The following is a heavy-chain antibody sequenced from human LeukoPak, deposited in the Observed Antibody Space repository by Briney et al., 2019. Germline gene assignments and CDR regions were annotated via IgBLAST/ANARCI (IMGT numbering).Heavy chain of an antibody. CDR2: ISDSGGST. CDR3: ARRSNSGSYFAAFDI. V-gene: IGHV3-23*01. J-gene: IGHJ3*02. CDR1: AFTFSSYA. Sequence: GGSLILSCAASAFTFSSYAMSCGRQAPGHGLEWVSAISDSGGSTYYADSVKGRFTISRDNSKNTLYLQMHSLRAEDTAVYYCARRSNSGSYFAAFDIWGQGTMVTVSS. D-gene: IGHD1-26*01.